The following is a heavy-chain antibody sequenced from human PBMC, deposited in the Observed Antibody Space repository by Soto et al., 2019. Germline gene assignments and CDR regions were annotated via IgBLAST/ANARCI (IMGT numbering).Heavy chain of an antibody. D-gene: IGHD2-15*01. CDR1: GGSFSGYY. CDR2: ISLSGNT. V-gene: IGHV4-34*01. Sequence: QVHLQQWGAGLLKPSETLSLTCGVYGGSFSGYYWNWIRQPPGKGLEWIGEISLSGNTKYNTSLKSRLTISLDTSKIQFYLKLNSVTAADTAVYYCVRVSTPSPMILVEGAGWFDPWGQGTLVTVSS. J-gene: IGHJ5*02. CDR3: VRVSTPSPMILVEGAGWFDP.